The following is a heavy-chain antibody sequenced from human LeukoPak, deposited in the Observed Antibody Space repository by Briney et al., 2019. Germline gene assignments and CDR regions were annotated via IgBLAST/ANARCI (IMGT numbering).Heavy chain of an antibody. CDR2: TYYRSKWYD. CDR3: ARAGNWNVLYYYYYMDV. D-gene: IGHD1-20*01. CDR1: GDSVSSNTAA. J-gene: IGHJ6*03. Sequence: SQTLSLTCVISGDSVSSNTAAWIWIRQSPSRGLEWLGRTYYRSKWYDDYAVSVKSRITINPDTSKNQFSLQLSSVTAADTAVYYCARAGNWNVLYYYYYMDVWGKGTTVTVSS. V-gene: IGHV6-1*01.